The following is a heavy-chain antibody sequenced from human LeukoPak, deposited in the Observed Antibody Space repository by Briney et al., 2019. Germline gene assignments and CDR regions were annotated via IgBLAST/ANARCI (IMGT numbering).Heavy chain of an antibody. D-gene: IGHD3-10*01. CDR3: ARRGELLWFGELLSDYPYNWFDP. CDR1: GGSISSYY. J-gene: IGHJ5*02. CDR2: TYTSGST. V-gene: IGHV4-4*07. Sequence: SETLSLTCTVSGGSISSYYWSWIRQPAGKGLEWIGRTYTSGSTNYNPSLKSRVTMSVDTSKNQFSLKLSSVTAADTAVYYCARRGELLWFGELLSDYPYNWFDPWGQGTLVTVSS.